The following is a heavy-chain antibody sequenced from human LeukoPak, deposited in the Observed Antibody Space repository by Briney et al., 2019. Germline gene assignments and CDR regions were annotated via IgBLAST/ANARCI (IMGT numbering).Heavy chain of an antibody. Sequence: PGGSLRLSCAASGFTFSSYSMTWVRQAPGKGLEWVSSINSGSSYIYYGDSVKGRFIISRDNAKNSLYLQMNTLRAEDTAVYYCARAATYYFDSGVYYYLPLDFWGQGTLVTVSS. J-gene: IGHJ4*02. D-gene: IGHD3-22*01. V-gene: IGHV3-21*06. CDR2: INSGSSYI. CDR3: ARAATYYFDSGVYYYLPLDF. CDR1: GFTFSSYS.